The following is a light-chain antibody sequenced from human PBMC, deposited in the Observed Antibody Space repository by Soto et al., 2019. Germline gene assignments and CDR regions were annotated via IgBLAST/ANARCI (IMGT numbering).Light chain of an antibody. CDR2: DVN. CDR1: SSDIGAYNF. J-gene: IGLJ2*01. V-gene: IGLV2-14*03. Sequence: QSALTQPASVSGSPGQSITISCTGTSSDIGAYNFVSWYQQHPGEVPKLILYDVNVRPSGVSNRFSGSKSGNTASLTISGLQAEDEAYYYCSSWTTSTTMIFGGGTKLTVL. CDR3: SSWTTSTTMI.